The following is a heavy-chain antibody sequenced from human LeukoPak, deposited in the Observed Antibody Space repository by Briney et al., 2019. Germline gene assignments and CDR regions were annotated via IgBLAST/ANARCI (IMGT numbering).Heavy chain of an antibody. D-gene: IGHD5-12*01. CDR3: AKDPRVATIEIFDY. CDR2: ISGGGGVT. Sequence: GGSLRLSCAASGFTFSSYAMSWVRQAPGKGLEWVSSISGGGGVTYYADSVKGRFTISRDNSKNTVYPQMNSLRAEDTAVYYCAKDPRVATIEIFDYWGQGTLVTVSS. J-gene: IGHJ4*02. V-gene: IGHV3-23*01. CDR1: GFTFSSYA.